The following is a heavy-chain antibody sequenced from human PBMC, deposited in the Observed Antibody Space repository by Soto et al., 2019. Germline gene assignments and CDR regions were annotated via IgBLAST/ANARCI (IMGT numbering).Heavy chain of an antibody. D-gene: IGHD6-13*01. CDR2: ISGSGGST. CDR1: GFTFSIYA. CDR3: TKDSSSWYIPDAFNI. Sequence: WGALLVSCVSSGFTFSIYAMSWVRQAPGKELDWVSAISGSGGSTYYADSVKGRFTISRDNSKNTQYLQMNSLRAEDTPVYYCTKDSSSWYIPDAFNIWGQGTMVTVSS. J-gene: IGHJ3*02. V-gene: IGHV3-23*01.